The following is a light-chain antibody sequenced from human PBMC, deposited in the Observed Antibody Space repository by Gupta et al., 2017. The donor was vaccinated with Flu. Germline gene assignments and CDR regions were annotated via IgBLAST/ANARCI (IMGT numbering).Light chain of an antibody. CDR2: DAT. CDR3: QERSDWPLET. J-gene: IGKJ1*01. Sequence: ATLSLSPGERATVSCRASRSLGTYLDWYKQRPGQAPRRLIYDATNRDTGITARFSGSGVGKHVALTISSREQDDFACYYCQERSDWPLETFGQGTKV. CDR1: RSLGTY. V-gene: IGKV3-11*01.